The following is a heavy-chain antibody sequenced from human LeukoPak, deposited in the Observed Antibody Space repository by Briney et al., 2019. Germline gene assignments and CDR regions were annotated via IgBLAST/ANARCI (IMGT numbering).Heavy chain of an antibody. Sequence: GGSLRLSCAASGFTFRSYWMSWVRQAPGKGLEWVAIIKQDGSEKYYVDSVKGRFTISRDNAEKSLFLQMNTLRAEDTAVYYCATSRTSDYWGQGTLVTVSS. CDR3: ATSRTSDY. V-gene: IGHV3-7*03. D-gene: IGHD1-14*01. J-gene: IGHJ4*02. CDR1: GFTFRSYW. CDR2: IKQDGSEK.